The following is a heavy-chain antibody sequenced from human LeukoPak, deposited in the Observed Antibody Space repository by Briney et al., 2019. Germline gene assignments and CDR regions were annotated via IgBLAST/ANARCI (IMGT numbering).Heavy chain of an antibody. J-gene: IGHJ4*02. Sequence: PGGSLRLSCAVSGFTFSSYGMHWVRHAPRQGKGRVGFIRYDGSNKYYADTVKGRFTISRDSSKNTLYLQMNSLRAEDTAVYYCAKGRSGYDSSGKAFDYWGQGTLVTVSS. CDR3: AKGRSGYDSSGKAFDY. CDR1: GFTFSSYG. V-gene: IGHV3-30*02. CDR2: IRYDGSNK. D-gene: IGHD3-22*01.